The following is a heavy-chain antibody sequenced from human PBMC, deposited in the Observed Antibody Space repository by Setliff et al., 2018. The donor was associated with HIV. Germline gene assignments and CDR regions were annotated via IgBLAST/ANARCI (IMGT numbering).Heavy chain of an antibody. CDR2: IYTSGST. V-gene: IGHV4-61*09. D-gene: IGHD3-3*01. CDR3: ARAPYYDFWSGYFSLTNLHVFDI. J-gene: IGHJ3*02. CDR1: GGPINSGSYY. Sequence: SETLSLTCTVSGGPINSGSYYWSWIRQPAGKGLEWIGHIYTSGSTNYNPSLKSRVTISVDTSKNQFSLKLTSVTAADTAVYYCARAPYYDFWSGYFSLTNLHVFDIWGQGTMVTVSS.